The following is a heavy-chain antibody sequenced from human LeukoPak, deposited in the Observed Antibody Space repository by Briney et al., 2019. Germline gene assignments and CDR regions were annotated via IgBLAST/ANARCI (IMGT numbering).Heavy chain of an antibody. CDR2: IYPGDSDT. Sequence: GESLKISCKGSGYSFTSYWIGWVRQMPGKGLEWMGIIYPGDSDTRYSPSFQGQVTISADKSISTAYLQWSSLKASDTATYCWAGGDYYDSRGVIDYWGQGTLVTVSS. D-gene: IGHD3-22*01. V-gene: IGHV5-51*01. CDR1: GYSFTSYW. J-gene: IGHJ4*02. CDR3: AGGDYYDSRGVIDY.